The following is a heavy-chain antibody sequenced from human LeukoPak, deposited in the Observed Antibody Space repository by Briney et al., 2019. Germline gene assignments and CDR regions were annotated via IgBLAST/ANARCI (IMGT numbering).Heavy chain of an antibody. CDR1: GGSISSSS. Sequence: ETLSLTCTVSGGSISSSSYYWGWIRQAPGKGLEWVSSISSSSSYIYYADSVKGRFTISRDNAKNSLYLQMNSLRAEDTAVYYCARVRFSGWYPSTCLDYWGQGTLVTVSS. CDR2: ISSSSSYI. V-gene: IGHV3-21*01. CDR3: ARVRFSGWYPSTCLDY. J-gene: IGHJ4*02. D-gene: IGHD6-19*01.